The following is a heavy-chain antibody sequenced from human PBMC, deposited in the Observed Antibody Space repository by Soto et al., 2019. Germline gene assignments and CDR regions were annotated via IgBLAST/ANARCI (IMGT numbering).Heavy chain of an antibody. CDR1: GLISSKDA. V-gene: IGHV3-23*01. Sequence: PGGFLRLSCAASGLISSKDAMSWVRQAPGKGLEWVSGVSGSGDNTYYADSVKGRFTISRDNSKNTVYLQMNILRADDSAVYYCTKESAASFDYWGQGTLVTVSS. D-gene: IGHD2-15*01. CDR3: TKESAASFDY. CDR2: VSGSGDNT. J-gene: IGHJ4*02.